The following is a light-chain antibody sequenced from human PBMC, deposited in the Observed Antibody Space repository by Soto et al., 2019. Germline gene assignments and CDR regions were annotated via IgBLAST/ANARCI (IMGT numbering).Light chain of an antibody. V-gene: IGLV2-23*01. Sequence: QSALTKPASVSGSPGQSITIPCTGTSSDVGSNNLVSWYQQHPGKAPKLMIYEGSKRPSGVSNRFSGSKSGNTASLTISGLQAEDEADYDCGSYAGSSNVVFGGGTKFTVL. CDR1: SSDVGSNNL. J-gene: IGLJ2*01. CDR3: GSYAGSSNVV. CDR2: EGS.